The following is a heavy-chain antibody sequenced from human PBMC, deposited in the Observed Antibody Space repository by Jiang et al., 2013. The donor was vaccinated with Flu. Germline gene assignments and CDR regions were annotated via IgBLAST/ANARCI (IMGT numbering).Heavy chain of an antibody. CDR1: GGSINNYY. D-gene: IGHD6-13*01. J-gene: IGHJ4*02. CDR3: ARDPSDAAAVREY. V-gene: IGHV4-59*12. CDR2: IYYSGNA. Sequence: GLVKPSETLSLTCTVSGGSINNYYWSWIRQPPGKGLEWIGYIYYSGNANYNPSLKSRLTISIDTSKNQFSLKLSSVTAADTAVYYCARDPSDAAAVREYWGQGTLVTVSS.